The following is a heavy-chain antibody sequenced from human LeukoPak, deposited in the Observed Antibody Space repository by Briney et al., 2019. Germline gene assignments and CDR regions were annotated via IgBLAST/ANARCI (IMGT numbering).Heavy chain of an antibody. V-gene: IGHV4-4*07. CDR2: IYTSGST. CDR3: ARSDSSGYYPSFDY. CDR1: GGSISSYY. Sequence: SETLSLTCTVSGGSISSYYWSWIRQAAGKGLAWIGRIYTSGSTNYNPSLKSRVTMSVDTSKNQFSLKLSSVTAADTAVYYCARSDSSGYYPSFDYWGQGTLVTVSS. J-gene: IGHJ4*02. D-gene: IGHD3-22*01.